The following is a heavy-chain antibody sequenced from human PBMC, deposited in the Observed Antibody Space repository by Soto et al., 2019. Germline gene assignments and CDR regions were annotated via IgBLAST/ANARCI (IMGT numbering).Heavy chain of an antibody. J-gene: IGHJ4*02. CDR3: ARLIVVPYYFDS. Sequence: PSQTLSLTCIISGDSVSSNSATWHWIRQSPSRGLEWLGRTFYRSKWYTDYAFSVRSRITINPDTSKNQFSLHLNSVTPEDTAVYYCARLIVVPYYFDSWGQGTRVTVSS. CDR2: TFYRSKWYT. V-gene: IGHV6-1*01. D-gene: IGHD1-26*01. CDR1: GDSVSSNSAT.